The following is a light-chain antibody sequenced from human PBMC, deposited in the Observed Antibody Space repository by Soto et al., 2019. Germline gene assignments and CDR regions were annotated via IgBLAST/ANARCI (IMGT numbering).Light chain of an antibody. CDR2: DAS. Sequence: VLTQSPATLSLSPGERATLSCRASQSISNFLAWYQQKPGQAPRLLIYDASKRATGIPARFSGSGSGTDFTLTIRSLEPEDFAVYYCQQRSNWPPEYTFGQGTKLEIK. CDR3: QQRSNWPPEYT. CDR1: QSISNF. J-gene: IGKJ2*01. V-gene: IGKV3-11*01.